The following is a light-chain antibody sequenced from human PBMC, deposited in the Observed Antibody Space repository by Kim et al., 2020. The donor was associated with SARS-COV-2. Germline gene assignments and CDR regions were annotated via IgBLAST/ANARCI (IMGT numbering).Light chain of an antibody. CDR2: YVS. CDR1: STDIGRYNY. J-gene: IGLJ3*02. CDR3: GSYAGSKTFL. Sequence: QSVTISSPGTSTDIGRYNYVSWYHHHPRKAPTLTLSYVSKRPSAVPARFSGSKLVNTASLTVSGLQTEDEADYYCGSYAGSKTFLFGGGTQLTVL. V-gene: IGLV2-8*01.